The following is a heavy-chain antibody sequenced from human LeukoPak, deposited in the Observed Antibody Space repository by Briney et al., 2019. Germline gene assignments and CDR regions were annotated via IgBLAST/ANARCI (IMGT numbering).Heavy chain of an antibody. D-gene: IGHD3-10*01. J-gene: IGHJ4*02. V-gene: IGHV4-30-4*01. CDR2: IYYSGST. CDR1: GGSISSGDYH. CDR3: ARYPLWFGGSYFDY. Sequence: NPSETLSLTCTVSGGSISSGDYHWSWIRQPPGKGLEWIGYIYYSGSTYYNPSLKSRVTISVDTSKNQFSLKLSSVTAADTAVYYCARYPLWFGGSYFDYWGQGTLVTVSS.